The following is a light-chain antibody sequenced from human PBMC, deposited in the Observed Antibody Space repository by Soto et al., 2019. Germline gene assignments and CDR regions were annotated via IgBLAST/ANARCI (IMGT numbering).Light chain of an antibody. CDR3: QQYTRYPYT. Sequence: DIQMTQSPSTLSASVGDRVSISCRASQRLDKWLAWYQQKPGEAPKLLVSDASNLESGVSSRFTGSGSGTEFTLTIISLRPDYFATYYCQQYTRYPYTFGQGTKQEIK. V-gene: IGKV1-5*01. CDR1: QRLDKW. CDR2: DAS. J-gene: IGKJ2*01.